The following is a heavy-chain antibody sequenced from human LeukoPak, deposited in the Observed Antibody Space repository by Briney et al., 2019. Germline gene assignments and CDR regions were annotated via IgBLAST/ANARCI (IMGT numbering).Heavy chain of an antibody. CDR2: IYYSGST. V-gene: IGHV4-59*01. J-gene: IGHJ4*02. CDR1: GGSISSYY. CDR3: AREYPTYF. Sequence: PSETLSLTCTVPGGSISSYYWSWIRQPPGKGLEWIGYIYYSGSTNYNPSLKSRVTISVDTSKNQFSLKLSSVTAAETALYYCAREYPTYFWGQGTLVTVSS.